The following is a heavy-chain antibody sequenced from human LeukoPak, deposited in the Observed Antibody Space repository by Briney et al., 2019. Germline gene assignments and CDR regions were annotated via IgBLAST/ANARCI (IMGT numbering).Heavy chain of an antibody. CDR1: GFTFSSHG. CDR3: AKLDDSSGDYYY. Sequence: GGSLRLSCTASGFTFSSHGMSSVRQAPGKGLEWVSGISSDGTTYYTDSVKGRFTISRDNSKNTLYLQMNSLRADDTAVYYCAKLDDSSGDYYYWGQGTLVTVSS. V-gene: IGHV3-23*01. D-gene: IGHD3-22*01. CDR2: ISSDGTT. J-gene: IGHJ4*02.